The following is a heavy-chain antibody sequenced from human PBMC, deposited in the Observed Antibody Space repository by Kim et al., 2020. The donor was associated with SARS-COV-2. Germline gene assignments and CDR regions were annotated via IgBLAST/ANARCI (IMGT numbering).Heavy chain of an antibody. D-gene: IGHD5-12*01. J-gene: IGHJ4*02. CDR3: AKDGYSGYNIALLSDY. V-gene: IGHV3-23*01. CDR1: GFTFSSYA. CDR2: ISGSGGST. Sequence: GGSLRLSCAASGFTFSSYAMSWVRQAPGKGLEWVSAISGSGGSTYYADSVKGRFTISRDNSKNTLYLQMNSLRAEDTAVYYCAKDGYSGYNIALLSDYWGQGTLVTVSS.